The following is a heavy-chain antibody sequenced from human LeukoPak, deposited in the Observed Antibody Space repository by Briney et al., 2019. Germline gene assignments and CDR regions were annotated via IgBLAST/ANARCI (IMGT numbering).Heavy chain of an antibody. V-gene: IGHV3-23*01. J-gene: IGHJ4*02. Sequence: PGGSLRLSCAASGFTLSSYAMSWVRQAPGKGLEWVSAISGSGGSTYYADSVKGRFTISRDNSKNTLYLQMNSLRAEDTAVYYCAKVGYGSGSSGFDYWGQGTLVTVSS. CDR3: AKVGYGSGSSGFDY. D-gene: IGHD3-10*01. CDR2: ISGSGGST. CDR1: GFTLSSYA.